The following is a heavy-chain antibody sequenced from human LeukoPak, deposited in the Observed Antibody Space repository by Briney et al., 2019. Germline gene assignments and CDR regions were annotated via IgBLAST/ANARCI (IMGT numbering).Heavy chain of an antibody. V-gene: IGHV4-34*01. CDR3: ARGQVPAARGYNWFDP. CDR2: TNARGDT. CDR1: GWSFNDYY. J-gene: IGHJ5*02. Sequence: SETLSLTCAVYGWSFNDYYWNWIRQPPGKGLEWIGETNARGDTNFNPFLKSRVTISVDTSKSQFSLRLTSMIAADTAVYYCARGQVPAARGYNWFDPWGQGTLVTVSS. D-gene: IGHD2-2*01.